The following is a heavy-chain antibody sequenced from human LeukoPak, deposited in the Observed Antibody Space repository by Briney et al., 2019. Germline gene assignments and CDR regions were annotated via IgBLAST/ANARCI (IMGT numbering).Heavy chain of an antibody. Sequence: GGSLRLSCAASGFTFSSYAMSWVRQAPGKGLERVSAISGSGGSTYYADSVKGRFTISRDNSKNTLYLQMNSLRAEDTAVYYCAKAGPGSLYYYYGMDVWGQGTTVTVSS. D-gene: IGHD7-27*01. CDR3: AKAGPGSLYYYYGMDV. J-gene: IGHJ6*02. CDR1: GFTFSSYA. CDR2: ISGSGGST. V-gene: IGHV3-23*01.